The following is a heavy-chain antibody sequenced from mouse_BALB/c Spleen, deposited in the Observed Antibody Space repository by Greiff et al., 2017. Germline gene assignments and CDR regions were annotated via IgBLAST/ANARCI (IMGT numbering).Heavy chain of an antibody. CDR1: GFTFSSYG. Sequence: EVQVVESGGDLVKPGGSLKLSCAASGFTFSSYGMSWVRQTPDKRLEWVATISSGGSYTYYPDSVKGRFTISRDNAKNTLYLQMSSLKSEDTAMYYCARRTTERYYAMDYWGQGTSVTVSS. J-gene: IGHJ4*01. CDR3: ARRTTERYYAMDY. V-gene: IGHV5-6*01. D-gene: IGHD2-12*01. CDR2: ISSGGSYT.